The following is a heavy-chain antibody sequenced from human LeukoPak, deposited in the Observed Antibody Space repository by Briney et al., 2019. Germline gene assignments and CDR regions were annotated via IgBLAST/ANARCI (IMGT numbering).Heavy chain of an antibody. J-gene: IGHJ6*03. CDR2: VYYSGST. CDR1: GGSISGPY. D-gene: IGHD3-16*01. CDR3: ARVMGDLASLYHMDV. V-gene: IGHV4-59*11. Sequence: SETLSLTCTVSGGSISGPYWSWLRQPPGKGLEWIGDVYYSGSTHQNPSLKSRVTISVDTSKNQFSLKLRSVTAADTAVYYCARVMGDLASLYHMDVWGKGTTVTVSS.